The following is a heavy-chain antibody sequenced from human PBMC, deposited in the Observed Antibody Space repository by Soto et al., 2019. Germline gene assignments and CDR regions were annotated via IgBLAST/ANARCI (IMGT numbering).Heavy chain of an antibody. D-gene: IGHD2-15*01. CDR2: ISGSGGST. V-gene: IGHV3-23*01. J-gene: IGHJ4*02. Sequence: EVQLLESGGGLVQPGGSLRLSCAASGFTFSGYAMSWVRQAPGKGLEWVSGISGSGGSTYYADSVKGRFTISRDSSQNKLYVQMNSLRAEDTAVYYYARGTGGSRFSFAYWGPGALVTVSS. CDR3: ARGTGGSRFSFAY. CDR1: GFTFSGYA.